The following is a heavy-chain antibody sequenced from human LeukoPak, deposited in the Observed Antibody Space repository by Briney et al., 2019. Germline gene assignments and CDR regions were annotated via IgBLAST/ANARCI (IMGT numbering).Heavy chain of an antibody. D-gene: IGHD3-10*01. J-gene: IGHJ3*02. CDR1: GFTFSSYD. Sequence: GGTLRLSCAASGFTFSSYDMHWVRQAPGKGLEWVSSISRSSAYIYYADSVKGRFTISRDKPKNSLYLQRSSLTAEAAPVNYCASFLPYRVRTDAFDIWGQGTMVTVSS. V-gene: IGHV3-21*01. CDR2: ISRSSAYI. CDR3: ASFLPYRVRTDAFDI.